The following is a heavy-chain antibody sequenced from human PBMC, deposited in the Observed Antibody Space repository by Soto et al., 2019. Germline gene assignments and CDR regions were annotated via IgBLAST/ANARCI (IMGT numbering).Heavy chain of an antibody. Sequence: QVQLVQSGAEVKKPGSSVKVSCKASGGTFSSYAISWVRQAPGQGLEWMGGIIPIFGTANYAQKFQGRVTITADESTSKAYMELRSLRSEETAVYYCASSVAKYYYYGMDVWGQGPTVTVSS. CDR1: GGTFSSYA. CDR2: IIPIFGTA. CDR3: ASSVAKYYYYGMDV. J-gene: IGHJ6*02. D-gene: IGHD5-12*01. V-gene: IGHV1-69*12.